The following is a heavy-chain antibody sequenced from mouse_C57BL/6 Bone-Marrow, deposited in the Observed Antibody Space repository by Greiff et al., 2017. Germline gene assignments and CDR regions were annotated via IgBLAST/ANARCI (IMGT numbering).Heavy chain of an antibody. J-gene: IGHJ3*01. CDR1: GYTFTSYT. D-gene: IGHD2-1*01. CDR2: INPSSGYT. V-gene: IGHV1-4*01. CDR3: ARSGYYGNGAWFAY. Sequence: VQLQQSGAELARPGASVKMSCKASGYTFTSYTMHWVKQRPGKGLEWIGYINPSSGYTKYNQKFKDKATLTADKSSSTAYMQLSSLTSEDSAVYYCARSGYYGNGAWFAYWGQGTLVTVSA.